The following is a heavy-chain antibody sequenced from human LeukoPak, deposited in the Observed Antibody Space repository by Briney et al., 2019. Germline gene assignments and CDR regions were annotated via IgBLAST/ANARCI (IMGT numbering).Heavy chain of an antibody. CDR2: ISSSSSYI. Sequence: SGGSLRLSCAASGFTFSSYSMNWVRQAPGKGLEWVSSISSSSSYIYYADSVKGRFTISRDNAKNSLYLQMNSLRAEDTAVYYCARARFYFDYWGQGTLVTVSS. V-gene: IGHV3-21*01. CDR1: GFTFSSYS. J-gene: IGHJ4*02. CDR3: ARARFYFDY.